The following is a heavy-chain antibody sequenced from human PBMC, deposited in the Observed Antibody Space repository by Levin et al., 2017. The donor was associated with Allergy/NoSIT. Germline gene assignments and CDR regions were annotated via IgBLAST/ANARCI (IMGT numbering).Heavy chain of an antibody. CDR2: IKQDGSEK. D-gene: IGHD5-18*01. CDR1: GFTFSSYW. Sequence: GGSLRLSCAASGFTFSSYWMSWVRQAPGKGLEWVANIKQDGSEKYYVDSVKGRFTISRDNAKNSLYLQMNSLRAEDTAVYYCARAQVDTAMVPPGFRYWGQGTLVTVSS. J-gene: IGHJ4*02. V-gene: IGHV3-7*01. CDR3: ARAQVDTAMVPPGFRY.